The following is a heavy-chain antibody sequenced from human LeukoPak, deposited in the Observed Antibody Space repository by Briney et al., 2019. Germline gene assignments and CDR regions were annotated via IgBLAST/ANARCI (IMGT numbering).Heavy chain of an antibody. CDR1: GGSFSGYY. J-gene: IGHJ4*02. D-gene: IGHD3-22*01. Sequence: PSETLSLTCAVYGGSFSGYYWSWIRQPPGKGLEWIGYIYYSGSTNYNPSLKSRVTISVDTSKNQFSLKLSSVTAADTAVYYCARVFSDSSGYYPWDYFDYWGQGTLVTVSS. CDR2: IYYSGST. CDR3: ARVFSDSSGYYPWDYFDY. V-gene: IGHV4-59*01.